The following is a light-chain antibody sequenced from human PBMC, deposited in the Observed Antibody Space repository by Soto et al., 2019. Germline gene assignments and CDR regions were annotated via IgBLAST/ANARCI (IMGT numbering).Light chain of an antibody. CDR2: GAS. Sequence: EIVMTQSPATLSVSPGERATLSCRASQSVSSNLAWYQQKPGQAPRLLIYGASTRATGIPARFSGSGSGTECTLTISSLQSEDFAVYYCQQYNNWPPPYTFGQGTKLEIK. CDR3: QQYNNWPPPYT. J-gene: IGKJ2*01. CDR1: QSVSSN. V-gene: IGKV3-15*01.